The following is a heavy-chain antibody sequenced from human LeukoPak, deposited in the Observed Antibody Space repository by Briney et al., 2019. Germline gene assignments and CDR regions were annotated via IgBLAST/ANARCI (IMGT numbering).Heavy chain of an antibody. J-gene: IGHJ3*02. CDR3: ARSGLGGRFGELLSGAFDI. V-gene: IGHV3-21*01. CDR1: GFTFSRYS. CDR2: ISRSSNYI. D-gene: IGHD3-10*01. Sequence: SGGSLRPSCAASGFTFSRYSMSWVGQARGKGLEGVSSISRSSNYIYSASVKGRFPFSRDTAKNSLYLQMNSLRAEATAVYYCARSGLGGRFGELLSGAFDIWGQGTMVTVSP.